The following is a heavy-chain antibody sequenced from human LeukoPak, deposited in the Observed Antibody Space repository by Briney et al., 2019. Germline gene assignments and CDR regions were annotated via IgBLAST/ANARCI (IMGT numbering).Heavy chain of an antibody. Sequence: GGSLRLSCAASGFTFSSYGMHWVRQAPGKGLEWVAVIWYDGSNKYCADSVKGRFTISRDNSKNTLYLQMNSLRAEDTAVYYCAKDDSATGAFDIWGQGTMVTVSS. CDR2: IWYDGSNK. CDR3: AKDDSATGAFDI. CDR1: GFTFSSYG. J-gene: IGHJ3*02. D-gene: IGHD3-9*01. V-gene: IGHV3-33*06.